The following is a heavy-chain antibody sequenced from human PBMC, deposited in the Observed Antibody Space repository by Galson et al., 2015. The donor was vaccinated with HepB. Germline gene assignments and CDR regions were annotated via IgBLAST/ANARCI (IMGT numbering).Heavy chain of an antibody. CDR3: ARDRVRTGRNYYYYYMDV. J-gene: IGHJ6*03. D-gene: IGHD1-14*01. CDR2: IIPIFGTA. V-gene: IGHV1-69*13. CDR1: GGTFSSYA. Sequence: SVKVSCKASGGTFSSYAISWVRQAPGQGLEWMGGIIPIFGTANYAQKFQGRVTITADESTSTAYMELSSLRSEDTAVYYCARDRVRTGRNYYYYYMDVWGKGTTVTVSS.